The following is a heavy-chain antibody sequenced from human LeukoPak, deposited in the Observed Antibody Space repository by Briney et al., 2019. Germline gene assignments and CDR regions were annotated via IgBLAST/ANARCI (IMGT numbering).Heavy chain of an antibody. CDR1: GFTFSTYV. CDR2: ISSNGDNT. CDR3: VRGTGY. V-gene: IGHV3-64D*06. Sequence: PGGSLSLSCSVSGFTFSTYVMHWVRQAPGKGLEYVSDISSNGDNTYYADSVKGRFTISRDNSKNTLYLQMSSLRADDTAVYYCVRGTGYWGQGTLVTVSS. J-gene: IGHJ4*02.